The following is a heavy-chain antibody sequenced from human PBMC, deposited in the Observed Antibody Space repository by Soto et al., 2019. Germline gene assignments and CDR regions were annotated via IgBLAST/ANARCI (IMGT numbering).Heavy chain of an antibody. CDR1: GFTFSSYG. D-gene: IGHD6-13*01. CDR3: ARDFGSSWSYYSHGMDV. CDR2: RWYDGSKK. V-gene: IGHV3-33*01. J-gene: IGHJ6*02. Sequence: QVQLVESGGGVVQPGRSLRLSCAASGFTFSSYGMHWVRQAPGKGLEWVGVRWYDGSKKYYADSVKGRCTITRYNSKNTLDLQMHSLRAEDTAGYYCARDFGSSWSYYSHGMDVWGQGTTVTVS.